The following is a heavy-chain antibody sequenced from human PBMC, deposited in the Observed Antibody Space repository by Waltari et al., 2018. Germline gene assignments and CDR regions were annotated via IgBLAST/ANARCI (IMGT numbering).Heavy chain of an antibody. V-gene: IGHV4-38-2*01. D-gene: IGHD4-4*01. CDR1: GYSLSSGYS. Sequence: QVQLQESGPGLVKPSETLSLTCAVSGYSLSSGYSWGWIRQPPGKGLEWIGSIYHSGSTYYNPSLKSRVTISVDTSKNQFSLKLSSVTAADTAVYYCARHDDYSFFDYWGQGTLVTVSS. J-gene: IGHJ4*02. CDR3: ARHDDYSFFDY. CDR2: IYHSGST.